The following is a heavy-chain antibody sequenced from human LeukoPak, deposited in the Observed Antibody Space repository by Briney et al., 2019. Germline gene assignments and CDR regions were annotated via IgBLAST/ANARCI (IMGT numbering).Heavy chain of an antibody. CDR2: TYYQSKWYN. CDR3: ARDAAPYCDSDCYVLDI. Sequence: SQTLSLTCVISGDSVSSATATWNWIRQSPSRGLEWLGRTYYQSKWYNDYAVSVKSRITIKPDTSKNQFSLRLISVSPDDTAVYYCARDAAPYCDSDCYVLDIWGQGTTVTVS. J-gene: IGHJ3*02. D-gene: IGHD2-21*01. V-gene: IGHV6-1*01. CDR1: GDSVSSATAT.